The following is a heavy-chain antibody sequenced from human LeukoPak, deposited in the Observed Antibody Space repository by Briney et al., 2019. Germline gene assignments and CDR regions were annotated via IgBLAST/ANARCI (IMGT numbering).Heavy chain of an antibody. CDR2: ISSSGSTI. Sequence: PGGSLRLSCAASGFTFSSYEMNWVRQAPGKGLEWVSYISSSGSTIYYADSVKGRFTISRDNAKNSLYLQMNSLRAEDTAVYYCVGGCSSTICSIGGAEYFQHWGQGTLITVSS. CDR1: GFTFSSYE. D-gene: IGHD2-2*01. J-gene: IGHJ1*01. CDR3: VGGCSSTICSIGGAEYFQH. V-gene: IGHV3-48*03.